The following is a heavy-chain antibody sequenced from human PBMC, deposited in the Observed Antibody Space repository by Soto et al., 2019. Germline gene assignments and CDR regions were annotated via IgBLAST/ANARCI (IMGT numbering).Heavy chain of an antibody. V-gene: IGHV5-51*01. CDR3: ARRGTYSSGWDY. D-gene: IGHD6-19*01. J-gene: IGHJ4*02. CDR2: THGGDANT. CDR1: GGIFSSDW. Sequence: GESLKICCKGYGGIFSSDWIGWVSQMAGKGLEWMGITHGGDANTRYSPSFEGQVTISTDKSITTAYLQWSSLKASDTAMYYCARRGTYSSGWDYWGQGTLVTVS.